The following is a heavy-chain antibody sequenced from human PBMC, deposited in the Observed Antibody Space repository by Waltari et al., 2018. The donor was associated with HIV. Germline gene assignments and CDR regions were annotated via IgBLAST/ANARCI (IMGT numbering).Heavy chain of an antibody. J-gene: IGHJ4*02. CDR1: GNTFSANF. V-gene: IGHV1-2*06. D-gene: IGHD2-21*02. Sequence: QTPLVQSPSEVRARGASVNLSCKTYGNTFSANFLSWFRQAPGQGLEWLGRINPDSGDTTYSQAFQTRVTMTRDTSSASAYMELTRLTSADTAMYFCARGEDVSLTHLPPGFRLQFWGQGSLVSVSS. CDR2: INPDSGDT. CDR3: ARGEDVSLTHLPPGFRLQF.